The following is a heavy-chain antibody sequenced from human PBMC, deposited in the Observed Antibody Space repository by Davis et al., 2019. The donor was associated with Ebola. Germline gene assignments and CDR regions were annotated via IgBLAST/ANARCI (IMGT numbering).Heavy chain of an antibody. J-gene: IGHJ5*02. Sequence: PSETLSLTCIVSGDSISNYYWSWIRQTAGKRLEYIGRIYISGSTNYNPSLKSRISMSVDTSRNQFSLGLTSLTAADTATYYCARGKVARGVINWFDTWGQGKLVTVSS. CDR2: IYISGST. CDR1: GDSISNYY. D-gene: IGHD3-10*01. V-gene: IGHV4-4*07. CDR3: ARGKVARGVINWFDT.